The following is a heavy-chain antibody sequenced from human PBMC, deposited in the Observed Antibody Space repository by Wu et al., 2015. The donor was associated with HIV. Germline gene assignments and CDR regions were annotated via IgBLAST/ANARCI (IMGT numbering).Heavy chain of an antibody. CDR2: INGKTGHR. CDR1: GYNFVNYG. V-gene: IGHV1-18*01. D-gene: IGHD3-9*01. CDR3: AREPNYVWDILTGYYNGGXSFDY. J-gene: IGHJ4*02. Sequence: QVHLVQSGAEVKKPGASVKLSCKPSGYNFVNYGISWVRQAPGQGLEWMGWINGKTGHRNNADKFQGRVNLTIDTSTATAYMELRSLRSDDTAIYYCAREPNYVWDILTGYYNGGXSFDYWGQGTLVTVSS.